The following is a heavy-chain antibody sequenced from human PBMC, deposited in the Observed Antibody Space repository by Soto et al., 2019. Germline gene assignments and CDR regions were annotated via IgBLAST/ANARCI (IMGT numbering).Heavy chain of an antibody. Sequence: GGSLRLSCAATGFTVSSYYMTWVRQAPGKGLEWVSVIYADGRTYHADSVKGRFTISRDNSKNTAYLQMNTLRAEDTAMYYCTRGLSPGYNDNRGYFHLDYWGQGTLVTVSS. CDR3: TRGLSPGYNDNRGYFHLDY. CDR2: IYADGRT. D-gene: IGHD3-22*01. CDR1: GFTVSSYY. J-gene: IGHJ4*02. V-gene: IGHV3-53*01.